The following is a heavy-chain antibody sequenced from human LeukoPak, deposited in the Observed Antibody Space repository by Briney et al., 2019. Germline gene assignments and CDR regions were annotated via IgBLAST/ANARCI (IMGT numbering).Heavy chain of an antibody. CDR2: IIPIFGTA. D-gene: IGHD3-22*01. Sequence: SVKVSCKASGGTFSSYAISWVRQAPGQGLEWMGGIIPIFGTANYAQKFQGRVTITADESTSTAYMELSSLRSEDTALYYCVFDSSGYLSRSLPPYFDYWGQGTLVTVSS. J-gene: IGHJ4*02. V-gene: IGHV1-69*13. CDR1: GGTFSSYA. CDR3: VFDSSGYLSRSLPPYFDY.